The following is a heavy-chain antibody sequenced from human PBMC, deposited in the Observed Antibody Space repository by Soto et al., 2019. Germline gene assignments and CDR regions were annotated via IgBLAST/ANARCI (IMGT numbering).Heavy chain of an antibody. J-gene: IGHJ4*02. D-gene: IGHD6-13*01. CDR1: GYSFTSYW. V-gene: IGHV5-51*01. Sequence: PGESLKISCKGSGYSFTSYWIGWVRQMPGKGLEWMGIIYPGDSDTRYSPSFQGQVTISADKSISNAYLQWSSLKASDTAMYYCARHLYSSSSDTQIDYWGQGTLVTVSS. CDR3: ARHLYSSSSDTQIDY. CDR2: IYPGDSDT.